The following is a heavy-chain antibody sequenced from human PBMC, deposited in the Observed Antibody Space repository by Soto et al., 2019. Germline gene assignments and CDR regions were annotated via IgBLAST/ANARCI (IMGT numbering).Heavy chain of an antibody. V-gene: IGHV4-30-2*01. CDR2: IYHSGST. CDR1: GGSISSGGYS. Sequence: QLQLQESGSGLVKPSQTLSLTCAVSGGSISSGGYSWSWIRQPPGKGLEWIGYIYHSGSTYYNPSLKSRVTISVDRSKNQFSLKLSSVTAADTAVYYCARVTMVRGVITSSRWFDPWGQGTLVTVSS. D-gene: IGHD3-10*01. J-gene: IGHJ5*02. CDR3: ARVTMVRGVITSSRWFDP.